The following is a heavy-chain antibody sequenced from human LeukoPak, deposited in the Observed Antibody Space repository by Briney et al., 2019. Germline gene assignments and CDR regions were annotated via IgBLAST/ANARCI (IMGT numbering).Heavy chain of an antibody. CDR1: GFTFSSYA. Sequence: GGFLRLSCAATGFTFSSYAMHWVRQAPGKGLEWVAVISYDGSNKYYADSVKGRFTISRDNSKNTLYLQMNSLRAEDTAVYYCARDRVGATDYFDYWGQGTLVTVSS. J-gene: IGHJ4*02. CDR3: ARDRVGATDYFDY. V-gene: IGHV3-30-3*01. D-gene: IGHD1-26*01. CDR2: ISYDGSNK.